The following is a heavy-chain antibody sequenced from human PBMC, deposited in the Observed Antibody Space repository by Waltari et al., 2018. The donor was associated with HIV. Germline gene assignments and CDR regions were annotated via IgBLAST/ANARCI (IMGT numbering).Heavy chain of an antibody. V-gene: IGHV4-31*03. D-gene: IGHD1-26*01. Sequence: QVQLQESGPGLVKPSQTLSLTCTGSGGSISNGGYSRSWIRQPPGKGLECIGYIYYSGSTYYNPSLKSRVTISVDTSKNQFSLKLSSVTAADTAVYYCAREKSTIVGFDYWGQGTLVTVSS. CDR2: IYYSGST. CDR3: AREKSTIVGFDY. J-gene: IGHJ4*02. CDR1: GGSISNGGYS.